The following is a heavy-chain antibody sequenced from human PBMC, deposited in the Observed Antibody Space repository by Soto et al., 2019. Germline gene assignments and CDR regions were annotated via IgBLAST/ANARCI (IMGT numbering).Heavy chain of an antibody. J-gene: IGHJ6*02. Sequence: PGESLKISCKGSGYSFTSYWIGWVRQMPGKGLEWMGIIYPGDSDTRYSPSFQGQVTISADKSISTAYLQWSSLKASDTAMYYCARLSRPDIVVVPAAIMGAGYYYGMDVWSQGTTVTVSS. CDR2: IYPGDSDT. CDR1: GYSFTSYW. V-gene: IGHV5-51*01. CDR3: ARLSRPDIVVVPAAIMGAGYYYGMDV. D-gene: IGHD2-2*02.